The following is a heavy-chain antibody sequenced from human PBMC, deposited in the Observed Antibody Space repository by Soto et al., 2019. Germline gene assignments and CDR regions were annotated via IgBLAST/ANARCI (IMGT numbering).Heavy chain of an antibody. CDR1: GFSFSSYD. D-gene: IGHD1-26*01. J-gene: IGHJ4*02. CDR3: AKGSYSGVYSDFDY. CDR2: ISYDGTKK. Sequence: GGSLRLSCAASGFSFSSYDMYWVRQAPGKGLEWVAAISYDGTKKYYADSVKGRFTLSRDNSKNTLYLQMNSLRAGDTAVYYCAKGSYSGVYSDFDYWGQGSLVTVSS. V-gene: IGHV3-30*18.